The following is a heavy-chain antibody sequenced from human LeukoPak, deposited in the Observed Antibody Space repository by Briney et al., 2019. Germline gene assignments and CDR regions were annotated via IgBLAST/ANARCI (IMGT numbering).Heavy chain of an antibody. Sequence: GSLRLSCAASGFTFSSYSMNWVRQPPGKGLEWIGEIYHSGSTNYNPSLKSRVTISVDKSKNQFSLKLSSVTAADTAVYYCARDEGYYDILTGYNWYAFDIWGQGTMVTVSS. V-gene: IGHV4-4*02. CDR3: ARDEGYYDILTGYNWYAFDI. CDR1: GFTFSSYSM. J-gene: IGHJ3*02. CDR2: IYHSGST. D-gene: IGHD3-9*01.